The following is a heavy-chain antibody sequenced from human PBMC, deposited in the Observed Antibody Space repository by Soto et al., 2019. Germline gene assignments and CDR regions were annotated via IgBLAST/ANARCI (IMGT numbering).Heavy chain of an antibody. CDR3: AKEVQARGGAFDI. J-gene: IGHJ3*02. Sequence: EVQLLESGGGLVQPGGSLRLSCAASGFTFSSYAMSWVRQAPGKGLEWVSAISGSGGSTYYADSVKGRFTISRDNAKNTLYLQMNSLRAEDTAVYYWAKEVQARGGAFDILGQGTMVTVSS. V-gene: IGHV3-23*01. D-gene: IGHD1-1*01. CDR1: GFTFSSYA. CDR2: ISGSGGST.